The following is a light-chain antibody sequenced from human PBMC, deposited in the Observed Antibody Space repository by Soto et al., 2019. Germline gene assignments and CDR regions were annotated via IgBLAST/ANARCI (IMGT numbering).Light chain of an antibody. CDR3: QQYSSWPLT. CDR2: GAS. Sequence: EILMTQSPATLSVSPGERATLSCRASQSVSSNLAWYQQKPGQAPRLLIYGASTRATSIPATFSGSGSGTEFTLTISSLQSEDFAVYYCQQYSSWPLTFGGGTKVEIK. CDR1: QSVSSN. V-gene: IGKV3-15*01. J-gene: IGKJ4*01.